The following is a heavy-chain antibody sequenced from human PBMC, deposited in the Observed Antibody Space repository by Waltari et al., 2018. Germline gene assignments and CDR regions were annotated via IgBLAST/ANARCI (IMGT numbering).Heavy chain of an antibody. CDR1: GYTFTGYY. J-gene: IGHJ3*02. Sequence: QVQLVQSGAEVKKPGASVKVSCKASGYTFTGYYMHWVRQAPGQGLEWMGWINPNRGGTNYAQKFQGRVTMTRDTSISTAYMELSRLRSDDTAVYYCARVKYSYGLRAFDIWGQGTMVTVSS. D-gene: IGHD5-18*01. V-gene: IGHV1-2*02. CDR3: ARVKYSYGLRAFDI. CDR2: INPNRGGT.